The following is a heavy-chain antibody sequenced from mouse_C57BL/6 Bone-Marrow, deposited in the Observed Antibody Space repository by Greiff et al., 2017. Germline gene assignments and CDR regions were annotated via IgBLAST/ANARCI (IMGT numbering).Heavy chain of an antibody. CDR3: ARFITTVVATGYFDY. CDR1: GYAFSSYW. J-gene: IGHJ2*01. CDR2: IYPGDGDT. D-gene: IGHD1-1*01. Sequence: VMLVESGAELVKPGASVKISCKASGYAFSSYWMNWVKQRPGKGLEWIGQIYPGDGDTNYNGKFKGKATLTADKSSSTAYMQLSSLTSEDSAVYFCARFITTVVATGYFDYWGQGTTLTVSS. V-gene: IGHV1-80*01.